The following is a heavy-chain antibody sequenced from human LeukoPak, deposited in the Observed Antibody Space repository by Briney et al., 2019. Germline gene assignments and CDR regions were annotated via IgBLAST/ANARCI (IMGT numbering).Heavy chain of an antibody. V-gene: IGHV3-48*04. J-gene: IGHJ6*03. CDR2: ITSSSGTI. CDR3: ARDYSNYAGYVRYYYMDV. CDR1: GFAFSIYS. D-gene: IGHD4-11*01. Sequence: GGSLRLSCAASGFAFSIYSMNWVRQAPGKGLEWVSYITSSSGTIYYADSVKGRFTISRDNAKNSLYLQVNSLRAEDTAVYYCARDYSNYAGYVRYYYMDVWGKGTTVTVSS.